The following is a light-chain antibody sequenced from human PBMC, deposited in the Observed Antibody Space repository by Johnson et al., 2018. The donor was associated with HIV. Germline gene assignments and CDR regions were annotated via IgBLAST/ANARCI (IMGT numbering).Light chain of an antibody. V-gene: IGLV1-51*01. J-gene: IGLJ1*01. Sequence: QSVLTQPPSVSAAPGQKVTISCSGSSSNIGNNYVSWYQQLPGTAPKLVIYDNNKRPSGIPDRFSGSKSGTSATLGITGLQTGDEADYYCETWDSRLSGYYVFGSGTRLTVL. CDR3: ETWDSRLSGYYV. CDR1: SSNIGNNY. CDR2: DNN.